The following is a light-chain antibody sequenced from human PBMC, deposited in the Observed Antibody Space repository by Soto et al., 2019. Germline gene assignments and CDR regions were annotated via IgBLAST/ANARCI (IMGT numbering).Light chain of an antibody. CDR2: TNT. CDR1: SSNVGGNP. V-gene: IGLV1-44*01. Sequence: QSVLTQPPSASGTPGQRVTISCSGSSSNVGGNPVNWYQHVPTTAPKLLIYTNTQRPSAVPNRFSGSKYGTSSSLASSGLQSEDEADYYCASWDDSLNGPVFGTGTKLTVL. J-gene: IGLJ1*01. CDR3: ASWDDSLNGPV.